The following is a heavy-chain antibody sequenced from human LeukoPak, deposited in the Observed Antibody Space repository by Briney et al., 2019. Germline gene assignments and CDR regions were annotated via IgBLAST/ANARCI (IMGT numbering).Heavy chain of an antibody. Sequence: GPLRLSCAASGFTFNSYWMVWFRQAPGKGLVWVSCINPDGSWTLHADSVKGRFAISRDYARNTLYLQMNSLRPDDTAVFYCAKERYGSGWAAGDYWGQGTLVTVFS. V-gene: IGHV3-74*01. D-gene: IGHD6-19*01. CDR1: GFTFNSYW. CDR2: INPDGSWT. J-gene: IGHJ4*02. CDR3: AKERYGSGWAAGDY.